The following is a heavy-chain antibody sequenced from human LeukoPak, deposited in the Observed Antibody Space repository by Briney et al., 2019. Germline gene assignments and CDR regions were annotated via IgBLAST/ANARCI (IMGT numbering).Heavy chain of an antibody. CDR3: ARGACSSTSCYQWFDP. CDR1: GYTFTSYD. Sequence: ASVKVSCKASGYTFTSYDINWVRQATGQGLEWMGWMNPNRGNTGYAQKFQGRVTMTRDTSISTAYMELSRLRSDDTAVYYCARGACSSTSCYQWFDPWGQGTLVTVSS. J-gene: IGHJ5*02. D-gene: IGHD2-2*01. CDR2: MNPNRGNT. V-gene: IGHV1-8*01.